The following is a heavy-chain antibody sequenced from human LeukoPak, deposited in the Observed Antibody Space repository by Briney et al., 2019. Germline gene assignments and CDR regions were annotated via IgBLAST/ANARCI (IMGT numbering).Heavy chain of an antibody. V-gene: IGHV1-2*02. Sequence: VASVKVSCKASGYTFTGYYMHWVRQAPGQGLEWMGWINPNSGGTNYAQKFQGRVTMTRDTSISTAYMELSRLRSDDTAVYYCAREDIVVVVAATSYAFDIWGQGTMVTVSS. J-gene: IGHJ3*02. D-gene: IGHD2-15*01. CDR3: AREDIVVVVAATSYAFDI. CDR2: INPNSGGT. CDR1: GYTFTGYY.